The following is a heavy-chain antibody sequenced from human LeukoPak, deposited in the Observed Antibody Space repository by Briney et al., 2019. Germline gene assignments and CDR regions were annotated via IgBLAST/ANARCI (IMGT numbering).Heavy chain of an antibody. CDR2: INHSGST. D-gene: IGHD4-17*01. CDR1: GYSISSGYY. CDR3: ARVCVTTVTKTNWFDP. J-gene: IGHJ5*02. V-gene: IGHV4-38-2*02. Sequence: PSETLSLTCTVSGYSISSGYYWGWIRQPPGKGLEWIGEINHSGSTNYNPSLKSRVTISVDTSKNQFSLKLSSVTAADTAVYYCARVCVTTVTKTNWFDPWGQGTLVTVSS.